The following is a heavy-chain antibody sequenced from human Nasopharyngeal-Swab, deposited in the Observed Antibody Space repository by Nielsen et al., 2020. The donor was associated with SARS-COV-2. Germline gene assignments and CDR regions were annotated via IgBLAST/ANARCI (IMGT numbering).Heavy chain of an antibody. V-gene: IGHV1-69*13. D-gene: IGHD3-22*01. Sequence: SVKVSCKASGGTFSTYGISWVRQAPGQGLEWMGGIIPMFHRANYAQKFQGRVTITADESTSTAYMELSSLRSEDTAVYYCARASNNYYDSSGYYWGFDYWGQGTLVTVSS. CDR3: ARASNNYYDSSGYYWGFDY. CDR1: GGTFSTYG. J-gene: IGHJ4*02. CDR2: IIPMFHRA.